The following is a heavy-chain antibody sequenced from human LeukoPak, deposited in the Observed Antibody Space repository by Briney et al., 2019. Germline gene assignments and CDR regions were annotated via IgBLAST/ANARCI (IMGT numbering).Heavy chain of an antibody. Sequence: PSETLSLTCAVYGGSFSGYYWSWIRQPPGKGLEWIGEINHSGSTNYNPSLKSRVTISVDTPKNQFSLKLSSVTAADTAVYYCARGGYYDILTGYYKPQYNWFDPWGQGTLVTVSS. CDR1: GGSFSGYY. V-gene: IGHV4-34*01. CDR2: INHSGST. CDR3: ARGGYYDILTGYYKPQYNWFDP. J-gene: IGHJ5*02. D-gene: IGHD3-9*01.